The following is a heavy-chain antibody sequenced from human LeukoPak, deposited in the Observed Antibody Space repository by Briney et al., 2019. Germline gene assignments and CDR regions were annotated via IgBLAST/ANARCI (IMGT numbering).Heavy chain of an antibody. CDR1: GFTFSSYG. V-gene: IGHV3-33*01. J-gene: IGHJ4*02. D-gene: IGHD6-13*01. CDR2: IRFDESHR. CDR3: ARWDIPTADIDY. Sequence: PGGSLRLSCAASGFTFSSYGMHWVRQAPGKGLEWVAVIRFDESHRYYADSVKGRFTISRDNSKNTLFPQMNSLRAEDTALYYCARWDIPTADIDYWGQGTLVTVSS.